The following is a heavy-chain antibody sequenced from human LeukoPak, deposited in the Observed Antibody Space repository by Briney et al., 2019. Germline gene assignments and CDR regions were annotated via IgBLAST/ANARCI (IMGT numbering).Heavy chain of an antibody. Sequence: GASVKVSCKASGYTFTGYHIHWVRQAPGQGLEWMGWINPNSGGTNYAQKFQGRVTMTRDTSISTAYMELSRLTSDDTAVYYCARDNDSRDPPHFDYWGQGTLVTVSS. CDR1: GYTFTGYH. CDR3: ARDNDSRDPPHFDY. CDR2: INPNSGGT. V-gene: IGHV1-2*02. D-gene: IGHD3-16*01. J-gene: IGHJ4*02.